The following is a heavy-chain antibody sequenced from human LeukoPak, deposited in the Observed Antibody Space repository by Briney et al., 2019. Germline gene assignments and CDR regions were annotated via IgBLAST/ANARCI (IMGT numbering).Heavy chain of an antibody. J-gene: IGHJ6*02. D-gene: IGHD6-13*01. Sequence: PGGSLRLSCAASGFTFSSYGMHWVRQAPGKGLEWVAVISYDGSNKYYADSVKGRFTISRDNSKNTLYLQTNSLRAEDTAVYYCAKNGPAPTAATTNYYYYYYGMDVWGQGTTVTVSS. CDR3: AKNGPAPTAATTNYYYYYYGMDV. CDR2: ISYDGSNK. V-gene: IGHV3-30*18. CDR1: GFTFSSYG.